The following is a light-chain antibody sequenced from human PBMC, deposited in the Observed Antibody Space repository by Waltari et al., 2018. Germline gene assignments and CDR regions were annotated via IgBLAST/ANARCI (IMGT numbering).Light chain of an antibody. CDR3: LLYDGSDQV. J-gene: IGLJ3*02. Sequence: QTVVTQEPSLTVSPGGAVTLTCASSAGAATSGNYPNWIQQKPGQVPRSLIHSTTTGHSGTPARFSGSLLGGKAALTLSGVQPEDEAEYYCLLYDGSDQVFGGGTRLTVL. CDR1: AGAATSGNY. CDR2: STT. V-gene: IGLV7-43*01.